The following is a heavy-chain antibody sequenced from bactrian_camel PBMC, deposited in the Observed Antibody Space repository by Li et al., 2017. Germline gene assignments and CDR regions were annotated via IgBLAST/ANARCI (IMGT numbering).Heavy chain of an antibody. Sequence: VQLVESGGGLVQPGGSLKLSCSASGCMLSSCEMGWYRRRPGRERELVSVISSDGLTRYTDDVKGRFTISKDTSKYILYLQMNSLKTEDTAVYYCMAGDYNFDLGCEPRHWGQGTQVTVS. CDR1: GCMLSSCE. V-gene: IGHV3S53*01. CDR2: ISSDGLT. D-gene: IGHD4*01. CDR3: MAGDYNFDLGCEPRH. J-gene: IGHJ4*01.